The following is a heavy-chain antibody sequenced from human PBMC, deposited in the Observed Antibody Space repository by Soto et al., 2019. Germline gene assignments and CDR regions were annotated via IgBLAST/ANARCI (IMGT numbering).Heavy chain of an antibody. V-gene: IGHV4-4*07. D-gene: IGHD1-1*01. CDR3: VRDGTKTLRDWFDP. Sequence: SETLSLTCTVSGASISGFYWSWILKSAGKGLEWIGRIYATGTTDYNPSLKSRVMMSVDTSKKQFSLKLRSVTAADTAVYYCVRDGTKTLRDWFDPWGQGISVTVSS. J-gene: IGHJ5*02. CDR2: IYATGTT. CDR1: GASISGFY.